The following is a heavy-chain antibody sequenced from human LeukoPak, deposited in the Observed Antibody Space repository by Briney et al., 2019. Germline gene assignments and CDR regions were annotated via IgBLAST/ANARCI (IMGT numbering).Heavy chain of an antibody. CDR3: ARGLVLATDDAFDI. V-gene: IGHV4-59*01. D-gene: IGHD5-12*01. Sequence: SETLSLTCTVSGGSLRSYFWSWLRQPPGEGLEWIGYIWDTEITDYNPSLKSRVTISLDTSKNHFSLKLRSVTAVDTALYFCARGLVLATDDAFDIWGQGTLVTVSS. J-gene: IGHJ3*02. CDR1: GGSLRSYF. CDR2: IWDTEIT.